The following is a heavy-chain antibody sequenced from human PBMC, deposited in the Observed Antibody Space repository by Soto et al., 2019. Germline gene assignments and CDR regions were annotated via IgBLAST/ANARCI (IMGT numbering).Heavy chain of an antibody. CDR3: AREGSCTSTSCYSFDY. Sequence: EVQLVESGGGLVQPGGALRLSCAASGFTFSSYAMHWVRQAPGKGLEYVSAISSNGGSTYYANSVKGRFTITRDNSKNTLYLQMGSLRAEDMAVYYCAREGSCTSTSCYSFDYWGQGTLVTVSS. CDR1: GFTFSSYA. D-gene: IGHD2-2*01. V-gene: IGHV3-64*01. J-gene: IGHJ4*02. CDR2: ISSNGGST.